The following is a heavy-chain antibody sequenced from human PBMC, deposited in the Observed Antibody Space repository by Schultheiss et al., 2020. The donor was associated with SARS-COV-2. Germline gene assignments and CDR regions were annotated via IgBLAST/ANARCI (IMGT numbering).Heavy chain of an antibody. D-gene: IGHD5-12*01. CDR2: IWYDGSNK. J-gene: IGHJ6*02. V-gene: IGHV3-33*08. CDR3: ARGGATISSYYYYGMDV. CDR1: GFTFSSYG. Sequence: GGSLRLSCSASGFTFSSYGMHWVRQAPGKGLEWVAVIWYDGSNKYYADSVKGRFTISRENAKNSLYLQMNSLRAGDTAVYYCARGGATISSYYYYGMDVWGQVTTVTVSS.